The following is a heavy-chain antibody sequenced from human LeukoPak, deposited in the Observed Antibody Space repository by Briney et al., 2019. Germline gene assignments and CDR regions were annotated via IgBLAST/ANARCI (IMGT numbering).Heavy chain of an antibody. CDR2: IHYRGST. D-gene: IGHD3-22*01. CDR3: AREVGGWLNA. V-gene: IGHV4-59*01. Sequence: PSQTLSLTCPVSGGSISSNYWSWIRQPPGKGLEWIGYIHYRGSTNYNPSLKSRVTISVDTSKNQFSLRLSSVTAADTAVYYCAREVGGWLNAWGQGTLVTVSS. CDR1: GGSISSNY. J-gene: IGHJ4*02.